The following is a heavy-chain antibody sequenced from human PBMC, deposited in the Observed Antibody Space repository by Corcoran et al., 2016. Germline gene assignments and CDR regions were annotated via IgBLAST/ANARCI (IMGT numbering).Heavy chain of an antibody. CDR1: GGSFRVYY. CDR2: INHSGST. V-gene: IGHV4-34*01. J-gene: IGHJ5*01. CDR3: ARAEWFPRAIGFDS. D-gene: IGHD3-3*01. Sequence: QVQLQQWGAGLLMPSEPLSLACAVYGGSFRVYYCSWIRQPPGKGLEWIGEINHSGSTNYNPPRKSRATMSVDTSKNQFYRKLRFVTAADTAVSYCARAEWFPRAIGFDSWGHGTVVTVSS.